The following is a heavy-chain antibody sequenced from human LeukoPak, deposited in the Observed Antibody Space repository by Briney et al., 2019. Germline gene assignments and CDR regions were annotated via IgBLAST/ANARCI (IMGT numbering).Heavy chain of an antibody. CDR1: GFTFSDYY. CDR2: ISSSGSTI. J-gene: IGHJ6*02. CDR3: ARDRRLAVAGTGYYGMDV. D-gene: IGHD6-19*01. Sequence: GGSVRLSCAASGFTFSDYYMSWIRQAPGKGLEWVSYISSSGSTIYYADSVKGRFTISRDNSKNTLYLQMNSLRAEDTAVYYCARDRRLAVAGTGYYGMDVWGQGTTVTVSS. V-gene: IGHV3-11*04.